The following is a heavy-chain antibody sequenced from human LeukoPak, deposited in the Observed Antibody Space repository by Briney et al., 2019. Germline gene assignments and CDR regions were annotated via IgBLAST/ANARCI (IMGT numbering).Heavy chain of an antibody. D-gene: IGHD2-8*01. V-gene: IGHV3-11*01. Sequence: PGGSLRLSCAASGFTFSDYYMSWIRQSPGKGLEWVSFISDSSSAIYYADSVRGRFTVSRDNAKNSLYLQMNSLRAEDTAVHYCARRMDNDYWGQGTLVTVSS. J-gene: IGHJ4*02. CDR3: ARRMDNDY. CDR1: GFTFSDYY. CDR2: ISDSSSAI.